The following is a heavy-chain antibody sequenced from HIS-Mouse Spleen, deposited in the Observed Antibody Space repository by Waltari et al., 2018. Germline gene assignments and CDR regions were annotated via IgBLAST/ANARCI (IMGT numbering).Heavy chain of an antibody. V-gene: IGHV1-2*02. CDR3: ARGVGNWGSPYYFDY. CDR2: INPNSGGT. D-gene: IGHD7-27*01. J-gene: IGHJ4*02. Sequence: QVPLVQSGAEVKKPGASVKVYCKASVYTFTGYDMHWVRQAPGQGLEWMGWINPNSGGTNYAQKFQGRVTMTRDTSISTAYMELSRLRSDDTAVYYCARGVGNWGSPYYFDYWGQGTLVTVSS. CDR1: VYTFTGYD.